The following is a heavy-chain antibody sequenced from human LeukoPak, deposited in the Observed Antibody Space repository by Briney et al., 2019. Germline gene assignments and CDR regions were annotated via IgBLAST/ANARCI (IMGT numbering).Heavy chain of an antibody. CDR3: ARVYGYSYKFDY. CDR2: IHDSGST. Sequence: PSETLSLTCTVSGSSVSSGSYYWIWLRPPPGKGLEWIGYIHDSGSTKYHPSLNRRVSFSVDTCNNQFSLKLSSVTAADTAVYYCARVYGYSYKFDYWGQGTLVTDSS. V-gene: IGHV4-61*01. J-gene: IGHJ4*02. CDR1: GSSVSSGSYY. D-gene: IGHD5-18*01.